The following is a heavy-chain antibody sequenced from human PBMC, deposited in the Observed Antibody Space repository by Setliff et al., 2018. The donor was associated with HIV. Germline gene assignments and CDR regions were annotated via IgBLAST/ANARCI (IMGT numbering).Heavy chain of an antibody. Sequence: QPGGSLRLSCAASGFTFTSYWMIWVRQAPGKGLEWVANINQDGSSATYTTYADSVKGRFTMSRDNSKNTVSLEMNSLRVEDTGVYYCAKGRRPVDLVSTSIRYYFYMGVWGKGTTVTVSS. CDR2: INQDGSSATYT. CDR3: AKGRRPVDLVSTSIRYYFYMGV. J-gene: IGHJ6*03. CDR1: GFTFTSYW. V-gene: IGHV3-7*01. D-gene: IGHD5-12*01.